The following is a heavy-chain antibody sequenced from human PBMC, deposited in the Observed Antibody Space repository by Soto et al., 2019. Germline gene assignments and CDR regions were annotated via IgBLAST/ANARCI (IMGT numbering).Heavy chain of an antibody. J-gene: IGHJ6*03. CDR3: ARGLGYCSSTSCYQWPVYYYYYMDV. CDR2: INHSGST. Sequence: SETLSLTCAVYGGSFSGYYWSWIRQPPGKGLEWIGEINHSGSTNYNPSLKSRVTISVDTSKNQFSLKLSSVTAADTAVYYCARGLGYCSSTSCYQWPVYYYYYMDVWGKGTTVTVSS. D-gene: IGHD2-2*01. CDR1: GGSFSGYY. V-gene: IGHV4-34*01.